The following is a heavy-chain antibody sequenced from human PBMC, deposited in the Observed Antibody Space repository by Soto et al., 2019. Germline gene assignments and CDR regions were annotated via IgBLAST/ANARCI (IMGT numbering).Heavy chain of an antibody. CDR3: ARDQDYSFDY. CDR1: GFVFSGFR. CDR2: ISSSGI. J-gene: IGHJ4*02. Sequence: GGSLRLSCPASGFVFSGFRLNGVRQAPGKGVEWVSYISSSGIYYADSVRGRFTISRDNAKNSLYLQMNSLRDADTALYYCARDQDYSFDYWGQGPLVTVSS. V-gene: IGHV3-48*02.